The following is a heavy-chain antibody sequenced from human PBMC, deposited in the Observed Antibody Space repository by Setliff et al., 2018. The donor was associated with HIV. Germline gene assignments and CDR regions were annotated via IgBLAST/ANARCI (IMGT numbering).Heavy chain of an antibody. V-gene: IGHV1-46*01. J-gene: IGHJ4*02. D-gene: IGHD6-19*01. CDR2: INPTSGNT. CDR3: ARDWGPRLMAGTNAYYY. Sequence: ASVKVSCKASGYTFTTYSMHWVRQAPGHSLEWMGIINPTSGNTTYAQNFQGRVTLTRDTSTSTVYMELIRLRSDDTAVYYCARDWGPRLMAGTNAYYYWGQGTLVTVSS. CDR1: GYTFTTYS.